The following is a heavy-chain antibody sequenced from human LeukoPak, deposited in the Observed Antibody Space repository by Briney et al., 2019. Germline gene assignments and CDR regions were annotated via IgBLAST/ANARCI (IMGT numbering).Heavy chain of an antibody. CDR2: IYYSGST. J-gene: IGHJ5*02. Sequence: PSETLSLTCTVSGGSISSYYWSWIRQPPGKGLEWIGSIYYSGSTYYNPSLKSRVTISVDTSKNQFSLKLSSVTAADTAVYYCARRAYSGSYEIDPWGQGTLVTVSS. CDR3: ARRAYSGSYEIDP. CDR1: GGSISSYY. V-gene: IGHV4-39*01. D-gene: IGHD1-26*01.